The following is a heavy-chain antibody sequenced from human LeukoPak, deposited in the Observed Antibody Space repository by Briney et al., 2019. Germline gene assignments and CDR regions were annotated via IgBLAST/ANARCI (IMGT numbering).Heavy chain of an antibody. CDR2: IKQGGSDK. CDR3: ARDPFDL. J-gene: IGHJ5*02. CDR1: GFTLSNRW. V-gene: IGHV3-7*01. Sequence: PGGSLRLSCEVSGFTLSNRWMTWVRQAPGKGLEWVATIKQGGSDKFYVDSVKGQFTISGDNAKNSLYLQMNSLRAEDTAVYYCARDPFDLWGQGTLVTVSS.